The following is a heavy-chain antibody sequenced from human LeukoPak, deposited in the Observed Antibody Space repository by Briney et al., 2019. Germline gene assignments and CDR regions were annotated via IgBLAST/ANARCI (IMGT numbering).Heavy chain of an antibody. CDR2: MDFSGST. CDR3: ARYSGTGYGMYYFDY. CDR1: GASVRSDH. J-gene: IGHJ4*02. D-gene: IGHD1-1*01. V-gene: IGHV4-4*09. Sequence: SETLSLTCTVSGASVRSDHWNWIRQPPGKGLEWIGRMDFSGSTNYNPSLRSRVTLSLDTSKNQFSLKLSSVTAADTAVYYCARYSGTGYGMYYFDYWGQGTLVTVSS.